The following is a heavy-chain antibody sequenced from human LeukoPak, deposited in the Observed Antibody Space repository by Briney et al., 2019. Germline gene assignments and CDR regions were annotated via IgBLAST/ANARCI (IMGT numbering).Heavy chain of an antibody. Sequence: SETLSLTRTVSGGSISSSNYYWGWIRQPPGKGLEWIGNIYYSGSTYYNPSLRSRVTISVDTSKNQFSLRLSSVTAADTAVYYCAKMYYFGSGSYPNFDYWGQGTLVTVSS. D-gene: IGHD3-10*01. CDR2: IYYSGST. V-gene: IGHV4-39*01. CDR3: AKMYYFGSGSYPNFDY. J-gene: IGHJ4*02. CDR1: GGSISSSNYY.